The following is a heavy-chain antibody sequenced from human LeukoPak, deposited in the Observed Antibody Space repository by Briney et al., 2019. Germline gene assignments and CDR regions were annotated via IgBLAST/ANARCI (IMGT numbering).Heavy chain of an antibody. V-gene: IGHV1-69*13. Sequence: ASVKVSCKASGGTFSSYAISWVRQAPGQGLEWMGGIIPIFGTANYAQKFQGRVTITADESTSTAYMELSSLRSEDTAVYYCARLGLITIFGVVTGNYMDVWGKGTTVTVSS. CDR3: ARLGLITIFGVVTGNYMDV. CDR2: IIPIFGTA. CDR1: GGTFSSYA. D-gene: IGHD3-3*01. J-gene: IGHJ6*03.